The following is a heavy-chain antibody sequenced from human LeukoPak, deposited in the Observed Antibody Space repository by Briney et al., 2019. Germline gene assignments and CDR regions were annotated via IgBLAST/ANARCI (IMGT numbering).Heavy chain of an antibody. CDR2: IRGGVSST. D-gene: IGHD4-17*01. J-gene: IGHJ5*02. Sequence: GGSLRLYCAASGFTFSCYAMSWVRQAPGKGLEWVSGIRGGVSSTYYADSVKGRFTISRANSKNPLCLQMNSLSAEDTAVYYCAKNADYGDYRNWFDPWGQGTLVTVSS. V-gene: IGHV3-23*01. CDR3: AKNADYGDYRNWFDP. CDR1: GFTFSCYA.